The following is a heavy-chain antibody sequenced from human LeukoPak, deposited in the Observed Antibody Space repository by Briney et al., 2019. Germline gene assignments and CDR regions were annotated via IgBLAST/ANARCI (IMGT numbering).Heavy chain of an antibody. Sequence: GRSLKLSWAASGLTLSTYDMICVSQAPGEGLEWRSTITIRGSNTSYAEPVKGRFTISRDEAQNSLHLQMNSLRAEDTAVYYCGRNFNYGGQGTLATVAS. J-gene: IGHJ4*02. CDR3: GRNFNY. CDR2: ITIRGSNT. CDR1: GLTLSTYD. V-gene: IGHV3-21*01.